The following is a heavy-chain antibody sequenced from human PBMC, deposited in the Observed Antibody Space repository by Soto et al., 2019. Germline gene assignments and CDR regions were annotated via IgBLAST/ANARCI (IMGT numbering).Heavy chain of an antibody. Sequence: GGSLRLSCAASGFTFSSYAMHWVRQAPGKGLEWVAVISYDGSNKYYADSVKGRFTISRDNSKNTLYLQMNSVRAEDMAVYYCAREGGDPRLYYYYGMDVWGQGTTVTVSS. J-gene: IGHJ6*02. D-gene: IGHD2-21*02. CDR1: GFTFSSYA. CDR2: ISYDGSNK. V-gene: IGHV3-30-3*01. CDR3: AREGGDPRLYYYYGMDV.